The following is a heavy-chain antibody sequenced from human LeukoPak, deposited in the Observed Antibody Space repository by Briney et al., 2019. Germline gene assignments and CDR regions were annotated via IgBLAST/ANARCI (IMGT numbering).Heavy chain of an antibody. CDR2: INHRVST. D-gene: IGHD2-2*01. Sequence: SETLSLTCAVYGGSFSDYYWSWIRQPPGKGLGWIGEINHRVSTKYNPSLKSRVTISVDTPKNQFSLKLSSVTAADTAVYYCATLDCSSATCPSYYYYSMDVWGKGTTVTVSS. J-gene: IGHJ6*03. CDR1: GGSFSDYY. CDR3: ATLDCSSATCPSYYYYSMDV. V-gene: IGHV4-34*01.